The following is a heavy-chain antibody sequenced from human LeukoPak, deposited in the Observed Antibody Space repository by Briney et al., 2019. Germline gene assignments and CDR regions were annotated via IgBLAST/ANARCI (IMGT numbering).Heavy chain of an antibody. CDR3: ARDLGLWLQGSWFDP. CDR1: GGSISSYY. D-gene: IGHD5-18*01. Sequence: SETLSLTCTVSGGSISSYYWSWIRQPAGKGLEWIGRIYTSGSTNYNPSLKSRVTMSVDTSKNQFSPKLSSVTAADTAVYYCARDLGLWLQGSWFDPWGQGTLVTVSS. J-gene: IGHJ5*02. CDR2: IYTSGST. V-gene: IGHV4-4*07.